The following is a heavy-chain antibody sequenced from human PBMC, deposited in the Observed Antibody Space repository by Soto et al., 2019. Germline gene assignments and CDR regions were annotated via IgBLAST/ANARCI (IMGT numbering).Heavy chain of an antibody. V-gene: IGHV4-30-4*01. CDR3: ARAAWHDFWSGYHPKAPFFDY. CDR2: IYYSGST. D-gene: IGHD3-3*01. J-gene: IGHJ4*02. CDR1: GGSISSGDYY. Sequence: SETLSLTCTVSGGSISSGDYYWSWIRQPPGKGLEWIGYIYYSGSTYYNPSLKSRVTISVDTSKNQFSLKLSSVTAADTAVYYCARAAWHDFWSGYHPKAPFFDYWGQGTLVTVSS.